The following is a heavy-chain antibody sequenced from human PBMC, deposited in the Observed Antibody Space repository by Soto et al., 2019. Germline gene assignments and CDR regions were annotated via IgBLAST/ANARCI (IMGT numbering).Heavy chain of an antibody. CDR3: ARGVSSRYLFDF. V-gene: IGHV1-2*04. CDR1: GYTFTDYY. J-gene: IGHJ4*02. D-gene: IGHD1-20*01. CDR2: INPKSGVT. Sequence: ASVKVSCKASGYTFTDYYVHWLRQAPGQGLEWMGWINPKSGVTHYAQKFQGWVTLTRDTSVSTAYMELNRLKSDDTAVFFCARGVSSRYLFDFWGQRSLVIVS.